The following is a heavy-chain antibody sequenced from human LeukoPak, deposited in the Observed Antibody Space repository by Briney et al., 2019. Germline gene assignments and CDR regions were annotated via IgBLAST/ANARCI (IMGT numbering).Heavy chain of an antibody. Sequence: GASVKVSCKASGYTFTSYYMHWVRPAPGQGLEWMGIINPSGCSKSYAPKFQGRVTMTRDKSPSTVYMELSSLRSEDTAAYYCARSHYYDTSGYVFDYWGQGTLVTVSS. CDR3: ARSHYYDTSGYVFDY. D-gene: IGHD3-22*01. J-gene: IGHJ4*02. CDR1: GYTFTSYY. CDR2: INPSGCSK. V-gene: IGHV1-46*01.